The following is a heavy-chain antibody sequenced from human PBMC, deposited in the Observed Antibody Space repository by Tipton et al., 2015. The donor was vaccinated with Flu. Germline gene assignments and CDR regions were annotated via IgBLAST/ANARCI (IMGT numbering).Heavy chain of an antibody. CDR2: IYTGGGT. Sequence: TLSLTCAVSGDSISSDYHWTWIRQPAGKGLEWIGRIYTGGGTNYNPSLKSRVTMSIGTSKNQFSLKVSSVTAADTAVYYCARRIAGSGMAVWGQGTTVTVSS. D-gene: IGHD3-10*01. V-gene: IGHV4-61*02. J-gene: IGHJ6*02. CDR3: ARRIAGSGMAV. CDR1: GDSISSDYH.